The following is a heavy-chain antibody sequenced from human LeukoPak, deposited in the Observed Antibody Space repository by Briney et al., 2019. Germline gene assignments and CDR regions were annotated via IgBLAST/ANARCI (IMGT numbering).Heavy chain of an antibody. CDR1: GGPISGYY. D-gene: IGHD6-19*01. CDR3: ARHGSGWSFDY. CDR2: ISYSGST. J-gene: IGHJ4*02. Sequence: PSETLSLTCTVSGGPISGYYWSWIWQPPGKGLEWIGYISYSGSTNHNPSLKSRVSISVDTSKNQFSLNLNSVTGADTAVFYCARHGSGWSFDYWGQGTLVTVSS. V-gene: IGHV4-59*08.